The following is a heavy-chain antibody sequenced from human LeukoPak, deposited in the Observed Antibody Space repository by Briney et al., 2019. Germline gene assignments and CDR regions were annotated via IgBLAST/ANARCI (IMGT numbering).Heavy chain of an antibody. CDR1: GYTLTELS. V-gene: IGHV1-24*01. CDR3: ATAGALLGYCSSTSCSEFDP. Sequence: ALVKVSCKVSGYTLTELSMHWVRQAPGKGLEWMGGFDPEDGETIYAQKFQGRVTMTEDTSTDTAYMELSSLRSEDTAVYYCATAGALLGYCSSTSCSEFDPWGQGTLVTVSS. J-gene: IGHJ5*02. CDR2: FDPEDGET. D-gene: IGHD2-2*01.